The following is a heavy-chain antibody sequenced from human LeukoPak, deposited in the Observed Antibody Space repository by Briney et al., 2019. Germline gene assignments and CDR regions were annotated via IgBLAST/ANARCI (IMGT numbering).Heavy chain of an antibody. CDR1: GFDFHNYV. V-gene: IGHV3-30-3*01. CDR3: VSAIAAAECY. Sequence: GGSLRLSCAASGFDFHNYVIHWVRQAPGKGLEWVAVISSDVNIKYYADSVKGRFTISRDSSSKMVSLQMNSLGTEDTAVYYCVSAIAAAECYWGQGTLVTVSS. J-gene: IGHJ4*02. CDR2: ISSDVNIK. D-gene: IGHD6-13*01.